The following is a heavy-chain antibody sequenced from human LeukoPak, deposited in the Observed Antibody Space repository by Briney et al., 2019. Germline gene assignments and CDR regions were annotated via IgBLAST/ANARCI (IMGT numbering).Heavy chain of an antibody. Sequence: SETLSLTCTVSGGSISSGSYYWSWLRQPAGKGLEWIGRIYTSGSTNYNPSLKSRVTISVDTSKNQFSLKLSSVTAADTAVYYCARDSYDSSVWGKGTTVTVSS. CDR1: GGSISSGSYY. CDR3: ARDSYDSSV. D-gene: IGHD3-3*01. V-gene: IGHV4-61*02. J-gene: IGHJ6*04. CDR2: IYTSGST.